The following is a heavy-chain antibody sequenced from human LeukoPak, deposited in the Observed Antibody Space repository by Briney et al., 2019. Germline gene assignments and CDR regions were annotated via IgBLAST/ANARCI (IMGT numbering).Heavy chain of an antibody. CDR2: IYYSGST. V-gene: IGHV4-59*01. CDR3: ARFLGAFDI. J-gene: IGHJ3*02. Sequence: SETLSLTCPVSGGSISSYYWSWIRQPPGKGLEWIGYIYYSGSTNYNPSLKSRVTISVDTSKNQFSLKLSSVTAADTAVYYCARFLGAFDIWGQGTMVTVSS. CDR1: GGSISSYY.